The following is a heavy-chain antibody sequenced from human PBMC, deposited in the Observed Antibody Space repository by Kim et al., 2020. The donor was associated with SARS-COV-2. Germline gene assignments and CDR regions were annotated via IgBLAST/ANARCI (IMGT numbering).Heavy chain of an antibody. Sequence: SETLSLTCSVSGASINTDHYYWGWIRQSPGKGLEWIATIHHSGNTNYNPSLKSRVTISVDMSQNRFSLELNSVTAADTAMYYCARRVYGEHEDTYFDPWGQGTLVTVSS. CDR2: IHHSGNT. CDR1: GASINTDHYY. V-gene: IGHV4-39*01. D-gene: IGHD4-17*01. J-gene: IGHJ5*02. CDR3: ARRVYGEHEDTYFDP.